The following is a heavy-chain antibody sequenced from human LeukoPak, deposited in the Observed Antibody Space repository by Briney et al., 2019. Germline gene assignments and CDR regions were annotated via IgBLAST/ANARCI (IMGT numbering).Heavy chain of an antibody. Sequence: PSETLSLTRTVSGGSLSSSSYYWGWIRHPPGKGLGWIGRIYYSGSTYYNPSLKSRVTISIDTSKNQFSLKLCSLTAADAAVYYCARGTTVTTLGSWGQGTLASVSS. J-gene: IGHJ5*02. D-gene: IGHD4-17*01. CDR3: ARGTTVTTLGS. V-gene: IGHV4-39*01. CDR1: GGSLSSSSYY. CDR2: IYYSGST.